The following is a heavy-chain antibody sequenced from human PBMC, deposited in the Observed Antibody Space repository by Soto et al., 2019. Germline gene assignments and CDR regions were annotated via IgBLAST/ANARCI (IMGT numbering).Heavy chain of an antibody. J-gene: IGHJ4*02. V-gene: IGHV3-53*02. CDR1: GFTVSSNY. CDR3: AGATGRY. D-gene: IGHD1-1*01. CDR2: IYSGGNT. Sequence: EVQLVETGGGLIQPGGSLRLSCTASGFTVSSNYMTWVRQAPGKGLEWVSVIYSGGNTYYADSVKGRFTSSRDKSKNTLDRQMNSLRAEDTAVYYCAGATGRYWGQGTLVTVSS.